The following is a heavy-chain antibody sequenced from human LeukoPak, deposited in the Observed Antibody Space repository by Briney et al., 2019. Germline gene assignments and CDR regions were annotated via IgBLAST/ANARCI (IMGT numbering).Heavy chain of an antibody. V-gene: IGHV3-21*04. CDR1: GFIFSSYN. J-gene: IGHJ4*02. Sequence: PGGSLRLSCVASGFIFSSYNINWVRQAPGKGLEWVSSISSSSTYISYADSVKGRFTISRDNAKNSLYLQMNSLRAEDTALYYCAKDQAAAADDYWGQGTLVTVSS. CDR3: AKDQAAAADDY. D-gene: IGHD6-13*01. CDR2: ISSSSTYI.